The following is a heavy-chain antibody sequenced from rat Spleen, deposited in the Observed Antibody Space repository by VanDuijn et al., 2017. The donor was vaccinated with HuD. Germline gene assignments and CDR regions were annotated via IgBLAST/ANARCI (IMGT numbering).Heavy chain of an antibody. D-gene: IGHD1-1*01. CDR1: GFTFSNYG. Sequence: EVELVESGGGLVQPGRSMKLSCAASGFTFSNYGMAWVRQAPTKGLEWVATISNSGGSTYYRDSVKGRFTISRDNAKSTLYLQMDSLRSEDTATYYCARHGGYYNGDYLMDAWGQGASVTVSS. CDR3: ARHGGYYNGDYLMDA. J-gene: IGHJ4*01. V-gene: IGHV5-25*01. CDR2: ISNSGGST.